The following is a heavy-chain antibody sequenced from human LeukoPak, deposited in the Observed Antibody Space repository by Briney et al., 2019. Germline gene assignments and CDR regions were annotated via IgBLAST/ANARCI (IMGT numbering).Heavy chain of an antibody. Sequence: PGGSLRLSCAASGFTFSSYGMHWVRQARGKGLEWVAVISYDGSNKYYADSVKGRFTISRDNSKNTLYLQMNSLRAEDTAVYYCAKAAAGIQLPHDYWGQGTLVTVSS. J-gene: IGHJ4*02. D-gene: IGHD5-18*01. V-gene: IGHV3-30*18. CDR2: ISYDGSNK. CDR3: AKAAAGIQLPHDY. CDR1: GFTFSSYG.